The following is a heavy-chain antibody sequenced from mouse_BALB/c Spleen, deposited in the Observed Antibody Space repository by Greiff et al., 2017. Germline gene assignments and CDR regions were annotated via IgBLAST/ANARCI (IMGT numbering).Heavy chain of an antibody. J-gene: IGHJ1*01. V-gene: IGHV5-9-3*01. CDR2: ISSGGSYT. D-gene: IGHD2-1*01. CDR3: ARRGGNYEYFDV. CDR1: GFTFSSYA. Sequence: EVQVVESGGGLVKPGGSLKLSCAASGFTFSSYAMSWVRQTPEKRLEWVATISSGGSYTYYPDSVKGRFTISRDNAKNTLYLQMSSLRSEDTAMYYCARRGGNYEYFDVWGAGTTVTVSS.